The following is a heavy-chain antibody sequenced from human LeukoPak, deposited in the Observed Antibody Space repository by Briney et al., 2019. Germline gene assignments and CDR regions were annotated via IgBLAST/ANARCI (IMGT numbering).Heavy chain of an antibody. CDR2: ISAYNGNT. CDR3: ARDPKYDYVWGSYRPEEGYFDY. V-gene: IGHV1-18*04. CDR1: GYTFTSYG. D-gene: IGHD3-16*02. J-gene: IGHJ4*02. Sequence: ASVKVSRKASGYTFTSYGISWVRQAPGQGLEWMGWISAYNGNTNYAQKLQGRVTMTTDTSTSTAYMELRSLRSDDTAVYYCARDPKYDYVWGSYRPEEGYFDYWGQGTLVTVSS.